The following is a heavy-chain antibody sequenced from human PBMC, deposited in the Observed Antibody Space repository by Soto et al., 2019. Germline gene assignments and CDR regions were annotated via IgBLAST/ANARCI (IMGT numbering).Heavy chain of an antibody. J-gene: IGHJ6*04. Sequence: PGGSLRLSCNASGFTVSSTYMSWVRQEPGMGLEWVAVIESGGSTHYADSVKGRFTISRDIPKNMTYLQLHTLRAEDTAVYYCAKDLGPLRLLNYYFYGLDVLGKGTTVTDSS. CDR1: GFTVSSTY. CDR3: AKDLGPLRLLNYYFYGLDV. CDR2: IESGGST. D-gene: IGHD2-15*01. V-gene: IGHV3-53*01.